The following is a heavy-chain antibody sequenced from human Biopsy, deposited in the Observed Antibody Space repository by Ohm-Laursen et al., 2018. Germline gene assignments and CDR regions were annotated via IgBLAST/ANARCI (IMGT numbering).Heavy chain of an antibody. D-gene: IGHD3-22*01. CDR1: GDSISSYY. Sequence: SETLSLTWIVSGDSISSYYWSWIRQPPGKGLQWIGYVHYTGSTDYNPSLQSRVTISVDTSKNHFSLRLRSVTPADTAIYYCARDRGYYSDRTVPGYFDLWGRGTLVTVSS. V-gene: IGHV4-59*01. CDR3: ARDRGYYSDRTVPGYFDL. CDR2: VHYTGST. J-gene: IGHJ2*01.